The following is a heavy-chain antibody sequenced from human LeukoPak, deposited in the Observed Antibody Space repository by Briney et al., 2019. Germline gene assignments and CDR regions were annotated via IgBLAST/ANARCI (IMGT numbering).Heavy chain of an antibody. CDR3: ASDYGDYNY. CDR1: GFSFSTYW. V-gene: IGHV3-7*01. Sequence: GGSLRLSCAASGFSFSTYWMSWVRQAPGKGLEWVAGIKQDGSMKYYVDSVKGRFTISRDNAKNSLYLRMNSLRAEDTAVYYCASDYGDYNYWGQGTLVTVSS. D-gene: IGHD4-17*01. J-gene: IGHJ4*02. CDR2: IKQDGSMK.